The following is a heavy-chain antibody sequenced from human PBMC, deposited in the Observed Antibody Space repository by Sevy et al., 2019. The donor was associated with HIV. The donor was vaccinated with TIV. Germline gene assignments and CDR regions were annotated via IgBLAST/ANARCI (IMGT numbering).Heavy chain of an antibody. Sequence: GGSLRLSCAASGFTFSNYWMTWVRQAPGKGLEWVANIKRDGSEKYYVDFVKGRFTISRDNAKNSLYLQMNSLRAEDTALYYCARDCNSASCLWGLDVWGQGTTVTVSS. CDR3: ARDCNSASCLWGLDV. CDR2: IKRDGSEK. D-gene: IGHD2-2*01. CDR1: GFTFSNYW. V-gene: IGHV3-7*03. J-gene: IGHJ6*02.